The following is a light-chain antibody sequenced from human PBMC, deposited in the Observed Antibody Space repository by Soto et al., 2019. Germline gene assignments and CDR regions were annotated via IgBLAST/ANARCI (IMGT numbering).Light chain of an antibody. CDR2: DAS. Sequence: DIQMTQSPSTLSASEGDRVTITCRASQSISSWLARYQQKPGKAPKLLIYDASSLESGVPSRFSGSGSGTEFTLTISSLQPDDFATYYCQQYNSYSGTFGQGTKVELK. V-gene: IGKV1-5*01. CDR3: QQYNSYSGT. J-gene: IGKJ1*01. CDR1: QSISSW.